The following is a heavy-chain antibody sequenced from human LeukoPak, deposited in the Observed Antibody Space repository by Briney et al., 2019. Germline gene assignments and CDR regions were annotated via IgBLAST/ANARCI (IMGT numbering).Heavy chain of an antibody. J-gene: IGHJ6*02. V-gene: IGHV3-13*04. CDR1: GFTFSSYD. D-gene: IGHD3-10*01. CDR3: ARDLFGSLSYGMDV. Sequence: PGGSLRLSCAASGFTFSSYDMHWVRQATGKGLEWVSAIGTAGDTYYPGSVKGRFTISRENAKNSLYLQMNILRAGDTAVYYCARDLFGSLSYGMDVWGQGTTVTVSS. CDR2: IGTAGDT.